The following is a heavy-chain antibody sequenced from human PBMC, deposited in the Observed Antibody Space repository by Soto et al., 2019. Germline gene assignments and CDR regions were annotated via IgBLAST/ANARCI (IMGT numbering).Heavy chain of an antibody. D-gene: IGHD3-22*01. J-gene: IGHJ3*02. CDR2: IHHSGST. CDR3: ATFRSGYYQPDAFDI. V-gene: IGHV4-4*02. Sequence: QVHLQESGPGLVKPSGTLSLTCAVSGDAISSNNWWTWVRQPPGKGPEWIGEIHHSGSTNYNPSLKMRRTPSIDKSKTQFPLNVSSVTAAATAMYYCATFRSGYYQPDAFDIWGQGTMVTVSS. CDR1: GDAISSNNW.